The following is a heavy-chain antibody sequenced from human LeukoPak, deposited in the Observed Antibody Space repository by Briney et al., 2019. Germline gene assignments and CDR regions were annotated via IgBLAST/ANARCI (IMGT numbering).Heavy chain of an antibody. D-gene: IGHD3-22*01. V-gene: IGHV3-13*01. CDR1: GFTFSSYD. J-gene: IGHJ4*02. CDR3: ARVEYDISGYYFSY. CDR2: IGTAGDT. Sequence: GGSLRLSCAASGFTFSSYDMHWVRQATGKGLEWVSAIGTAGDTYYPGSVKGRFTISRENAKNSLYLQMNSLRAGDTAVYYCARVEYDISGYYFSYWGQGTLVTVSS.